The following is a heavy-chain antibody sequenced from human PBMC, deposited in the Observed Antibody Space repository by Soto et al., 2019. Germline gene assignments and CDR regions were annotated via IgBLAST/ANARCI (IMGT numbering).Heavy chain of an antibody. CDR3: ARSKGNYGRGYSYGYFDY. Sequence: ASVKVSCKASGYTFTVYGISWVRQATGQGLEWMGWISAYNGNTNYAQKLQGRVTMTTDTSTSTAYMELRCVRSDDTAVYYCARSKGNYGRGYSYGYFDYWGQGTLVTGSS. J-gene: IGHJ4*02. CDR1: GYTFTVYG. D-gene: IGHD5-18*01. V-gene: IGHV1-18*01. CDR2: ISAYNGNT.